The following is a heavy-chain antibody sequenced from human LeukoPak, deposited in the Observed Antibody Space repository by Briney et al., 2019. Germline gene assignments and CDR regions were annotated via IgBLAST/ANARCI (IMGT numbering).Heavy chain of an antibody. CDR3: ASQRVNNRYDFWSGRDAFDI. V-gene: IGHV3-21*01. Sequence: PGGSLRLSCAASGFTFSSYSMNWVRQAPGKGLEWVSSSSSSSSYIYYADSVKGRFTISRDNAKNSLYLQMNSLRAEDTAVYYCASQRVNNRYDFWSGRDAFDIWGQGTMVTVSS. CDR1: GFTFSSYS. CDR2: SSSSSSYI. J-gene: IGHJ3*02. D-gene: IGHD3-3*01.